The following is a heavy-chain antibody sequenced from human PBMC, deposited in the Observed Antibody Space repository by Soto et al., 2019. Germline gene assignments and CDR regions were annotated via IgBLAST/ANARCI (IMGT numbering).Heavy chain of an antibody. D-gene: IGHD1-1*01. CDR2: IYWDDDK. CDR1: GFSLSTSGVG. CDR3: AHRGTVLDY. V-gene: IGHV2-5*02. Sequence: QITLKESGPTLVKPTQTLTLTCTFSGFSLSTSGVGVGWIRQSPGEALEWLAVIYWDDDKRYSPSLKSRLTITKDTSKNQVVLTMTNMDPVDTATYYCAHRGTVLDYWGQGALVTVSS. J-gene: IGHJ4*02.